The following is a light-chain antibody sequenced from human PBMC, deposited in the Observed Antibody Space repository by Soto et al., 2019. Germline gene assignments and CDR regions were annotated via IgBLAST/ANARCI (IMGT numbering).Light chain of an antibody. J-gene: IGKJ2*01. CDR1: QSINNW. V-gene: IGKV1-5*03. CDR3: QHYNGY. CDR2: GAS. Sequence: DIQMTQSPSTLSASVGDRVTITCRASQSINNWLAWYQLKPGKAPKLLIYGASSLESGVPSRFSGSGSGTEFTHTISSLQPDDFATYYCQHYNGYFGQGTKLERK.